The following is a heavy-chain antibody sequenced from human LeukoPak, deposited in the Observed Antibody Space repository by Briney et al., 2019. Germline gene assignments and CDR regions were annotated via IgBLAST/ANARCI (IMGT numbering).Heavy chain of an antibody. J-gene: IGHJ4*02. CDR1: GASIRHYY. CDR3: ATLTGTTYPYYFDF. Sequence: PSEALSLTCTVPGASIRHYYWSWIRQPPGKGLEWIGNLYHSGSPNYNPSLKSRVTISTDTAKNQFSLMLRSVTAADTAVYYCATLTGTTYPYYFDFWGQATLVTVSS. D-gene: IGHD1-20*01. CDR2: LYHSGSP. V-gene: IGHV4-59*01.